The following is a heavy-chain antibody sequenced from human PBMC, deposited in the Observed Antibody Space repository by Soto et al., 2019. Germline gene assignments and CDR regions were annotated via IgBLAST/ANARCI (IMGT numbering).Heavy chain of an antibody. D-gene: IGHD6-25*01. CDR2: ISSSSSYI. J-gene: IGHJ4*02. Sequence: EVQLVESGGGLVKPGGSLRLSCAASGFTFSSHSMNWVRQAPGKGLEWVSSISSSSSYIYYADSVKGRFTISRDNAKNLVYLQMNSLRAEDTAVYYCARLDRGSLDYWGRGILVTVSS. V-gene: IGHV3-21*01. CDR1: GFTFSSHS. CDR3: ARLDRGSLDY.